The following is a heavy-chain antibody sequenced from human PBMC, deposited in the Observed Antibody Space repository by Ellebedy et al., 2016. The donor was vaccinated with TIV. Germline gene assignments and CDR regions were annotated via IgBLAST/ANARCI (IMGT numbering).Heavy chain of an antibody. CDR2: IRQDGSER. V-gene: IGHV3-7*01. CDR3: ARAIGAADSF. Sequence: GGSLRLXXAASGFTSSLYWMTWVRQAPGKGLEWVANIRQDGSERFYVDSVKGRFTISRDNAKNSLFLQMNSLRAEDTAVYYCARAIGAADSFWGQGTLVTVSS. D-gene: IGHD6-13*01. J-gene: IGHJ4*02. CDR1: GFTSSLYW.